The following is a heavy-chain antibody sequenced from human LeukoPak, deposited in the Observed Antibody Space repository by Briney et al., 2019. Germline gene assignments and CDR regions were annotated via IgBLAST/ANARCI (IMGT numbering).Heavy chain of an antibody. J-gene: IGHJ4*02. CDR1: GGTFSSYA. V-gene: IGHV1-69*01. Sequence: EASVKVSCKASGGTFSSYAISWVRQAPGQGLEWMGGIIPIFGTANYAQKFQGRVTITADESTSTAYMELSSLKASDTAMYYCARGDGYNPDYFDYWGQGTLVTVSS. CDR3: ARGDGYNPDYFDY. D-gene: IGHD5-24*01. CDR2: IIPIFGTA.